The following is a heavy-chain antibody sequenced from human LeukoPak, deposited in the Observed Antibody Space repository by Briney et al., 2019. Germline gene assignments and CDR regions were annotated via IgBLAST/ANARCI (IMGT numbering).Heavy chain of an antibody. J-gene: IGHJ4*02. Sequence: GASLQISCKGSGSSFTSYWIGWVRQLPGKGLEWMGIIYPGDSDTRYSPSFQGQVTISADKSISTAYLQWSSLKASDTAMYYCARLVRAGWWYFDYWGQGTLVTVSS. CDR3: ARLVRAGWWYFDY. CDR1: GSSFTSYW. V-gene: IGHV5-51*01. D-gene: IGHD2-15*01. CDR2: IYPGDSDT.